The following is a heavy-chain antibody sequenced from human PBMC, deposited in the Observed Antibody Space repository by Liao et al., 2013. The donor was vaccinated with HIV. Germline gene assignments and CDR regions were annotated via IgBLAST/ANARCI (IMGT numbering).Heavy chain of an antibody. CDR1: GGSISSGDYY. CDR2: IYYSGST. J-gene: IGHJ4*02. CDR3: ARGGRFRLGLADY. D-gene: IGHD7-27*01. Sequence: QVQLQESGPGLVKPSQTLSLTCTVSGGSISSGDYYWSWIRQPPGKGLEWIGYIYYSGSTYYNPSLKSRVTISVDTSKNQISLKLSSVTAADTAVYYCARGGRFRLGLADYWGQGTLVTVSS. V-gene: IGHV4-30-4*08.